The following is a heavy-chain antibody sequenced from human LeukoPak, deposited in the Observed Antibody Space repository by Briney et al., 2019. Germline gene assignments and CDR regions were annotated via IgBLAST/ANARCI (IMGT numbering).Heavy chain of an antibody. J-gene: IGHJ4*02. CDR1: GFTFSSYG. CDR3: ARVGGVRGLNY. CDR2: IWYDGSNK. D-gene: IGHD3-10*01. Sequence: PGGSLRFSCAASGFTFSSYGMHWVRQAPGKGLEWVAVIWYDGSNKYYADSVKGRFTISRDNSKNTLYLQMNSLRAEDTAVYYCARVGGVRGLNYWGQGTLVTVSS. V-gene: IGHV3-33*01.